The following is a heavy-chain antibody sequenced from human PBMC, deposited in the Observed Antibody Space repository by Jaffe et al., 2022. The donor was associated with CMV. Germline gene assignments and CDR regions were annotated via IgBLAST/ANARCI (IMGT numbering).Heavy chain of an antibody. CDR3: ARDKAGGDYLLAYGMDV. CDR1: GFTFSSYG. CDR2: IWYDGSNK. V-gene: IGHV3-33*01. J-gene: IGHJ6*02. Sequence: QVQLVESGGGVVQPGRSLRLSCAASGFTFSSYGMHWVRQAPGKGLEWVAVIWYDGSNKYYADSVKGRFTISRDNSKNTLYLQMNSLRAEDTAVYYCARDKAGGDYLLAYGMDVWGQGTTVTVSS. D-gene: IGHD4-17*01.